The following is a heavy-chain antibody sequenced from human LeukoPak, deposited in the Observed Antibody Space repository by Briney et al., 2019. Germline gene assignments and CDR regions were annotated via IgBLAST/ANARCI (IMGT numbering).Heavy chain of an antibody. V-gene: IGHV3-21*01. CDR1: GFTFSSYS. CDR2: ISSSSSYI. J-gene: IGHJ6*02. CDR3: ARESLDDSGYDFMSSIFPHYYYGMDV. Sequence: GGSLRLSCAASGFTFSSYSMNWVRQAPGKGLEWVSSISSSSSYIYYADSAKGRFTIYRDNPKNSLYLQMNSLIDEDTAVYYCARESLDDSGYDFMSSIFPHYYYGMDVWGQGTTVTVSS. D-gene: IGHD5-12*01.